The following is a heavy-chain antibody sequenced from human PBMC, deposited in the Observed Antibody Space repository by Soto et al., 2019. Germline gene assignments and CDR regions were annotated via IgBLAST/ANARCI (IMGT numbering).Heavy chain of an antibody. Sequence: GRCLRLSWAASGFTFRTNGMNWVRRAPGGGLGWVASISSSGSFIYYADSEKGRFTISRDDAEKSLYLQMNSLRAEATALYYGAREPEGIAAALDYWGQGTLVTVSS. CDR1: GFTFRTNG. D-gene: IGHD6-13*01. V-gene: IGHV3-21*01. CDR2: ISSSGSFI. CDR3: AREPEGIAAALDY. J-gene: IGHJ4*02.